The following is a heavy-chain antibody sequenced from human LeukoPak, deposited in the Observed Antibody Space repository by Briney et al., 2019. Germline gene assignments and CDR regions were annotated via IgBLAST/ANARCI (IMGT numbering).Heavy chain of an antibody. CDR1: GFTLSNYW. V-gene: IGHV3-7*05. D-gene: IGHD3-10*02. CDR2: ISQDGSQK. Sequence: GGSLRLSCVASGFTLSNYWMTWVRQAPEKGLEWVASISQDGSQKYYVDSVKGRFTISRDNAKNSLYLQMNSLRAEDTAVYYCAGGVNYFVLEYWGQGTLVTVSS. CDR3: AGGVNYFVLEY. J-gene: IGHJ4*02.